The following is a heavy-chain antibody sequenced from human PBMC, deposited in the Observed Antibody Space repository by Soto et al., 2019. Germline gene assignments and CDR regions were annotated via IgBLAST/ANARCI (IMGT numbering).Heavy chain of an antibody. V-gene: IGHV4-30-2*01. CDR3: AREDTENWFDP. CDR1: GDSISSVCYS. CDR2: IYASGST. D-gene: IGHD5-18*01. Sequence: SETLPLTCAVSGDSISSVCYSWSWIRQPQEKGLEWIGYIYASGSTYCAPSLKSRVTMSVDRSKNLFSLKLSSVTAADTAFYYCAREDTENWFDPCGQGTLVTVSS. J-gene: IGHJ5*02.